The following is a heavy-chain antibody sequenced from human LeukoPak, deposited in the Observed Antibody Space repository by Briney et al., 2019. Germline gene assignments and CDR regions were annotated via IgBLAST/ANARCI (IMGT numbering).Heavy chain of an antibody. Sequence: GGSLRLSCAASGFTFSSYAMSWVRQAPGKGLEWVSAISGSGGSTYYADSVKGRFTISRDNSKNTLYLQMNSLRAEDTAVYYCARQDQWGDGAFDIWGQGTMVTVSS. CDR1: GFTFSSYA. V-gene: IGHV3-23*01. J-gene: IGHJ3*02. CDR3: ARQDQWGDGAFDI. D-gene: IGHD1-26*01. CDR2: ISGSGGST.